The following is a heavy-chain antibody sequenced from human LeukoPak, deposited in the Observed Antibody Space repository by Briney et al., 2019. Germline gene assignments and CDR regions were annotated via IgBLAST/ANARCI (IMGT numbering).Heavy chain of an antibody. D-gene: IGHD3-22*01. CDR2: ISSSGSTT. Sequence: GGSLRLSCAASGFTFSSYEMNWVRQAPGKGLEWVSYISSSGSTTHYADSVKGRFTISRDNAKKSLYLQMNSLRAEDTAVYYCARDNYDSSGYYYDWGQGTLVTVSS. CDR1: GFTFSSYE. V-gene: IGHV3-48*03. CDR3: ARDNYDSSGYYYD. J-gene: IGHJ4*02.